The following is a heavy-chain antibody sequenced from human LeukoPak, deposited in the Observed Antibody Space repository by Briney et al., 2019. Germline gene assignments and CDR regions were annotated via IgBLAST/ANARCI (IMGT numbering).Heavy chain of an antibody. V-gene: IGHV3-11*01. D-gene: IGHD1-26*01. J-gene: IGHJ3*02. Sequence: GGSLRLSCAASGFTFSDYYMSWIRQAPGKGLDWVSYISSSGSTIYYADSVKGRFTISRDNAKNSLYLQMNSLRAEDTAVYYCAREGGASDAFAFDIWGQGTMVTVSS. CDR1: GFTFSDYY. CDR3: AREGGASDAFAFDI. CDR2: ISSSGSTI.